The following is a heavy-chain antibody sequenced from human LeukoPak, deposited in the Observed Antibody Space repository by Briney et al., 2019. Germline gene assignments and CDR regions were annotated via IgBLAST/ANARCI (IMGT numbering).Heavy chain of an antibody. Sequence: SVKVSCKASGYTFTGYYMHWVRQAPGQGLEWMGGIIPIFGTANYAQKFQGRVTITADKSTSTAYMELSSLRSEDTAVYYCARAGTGYYYMDVWGKGTTVTVSS. V-gene: IGHV1-69*06. CDR1: GYTFTGYY. J-gene: IGHJ6*03. CDR3: ARAGTGYYYMDV. CDR2: IIPIFGTA. D-gene: IGHD6-19*01.